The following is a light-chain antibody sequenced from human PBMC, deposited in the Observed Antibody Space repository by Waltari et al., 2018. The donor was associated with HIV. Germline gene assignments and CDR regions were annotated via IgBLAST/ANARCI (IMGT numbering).Light chain of an antibody. CDR1: SSNIGRNY. CDR3: AAWDDSLSGPNYV. V-gene: IGLV1-47*01. Sequence: QSVLTQPPSASGTPGQRVTIPCSGSSSNIGRNYVYWYQQLPGTAPQLLIYRNNQRTSGVPDRFSGSKSGTSASLAISGLRSEDEADYYCAAWDDSLSGPNYVFGTGTKVTVL. CDR2: RNN. J-gene: IGLJ1*01.